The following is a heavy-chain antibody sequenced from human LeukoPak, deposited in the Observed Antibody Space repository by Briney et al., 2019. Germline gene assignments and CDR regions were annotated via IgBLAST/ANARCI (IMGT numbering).Heavy chain of an antibody. CDR1: GYTFTSYD. V-gene: IGHV1-8*01. Sequence: ASVKVSCKASGYTFTSYDINWVRQATGQGLEWMGWMNPNSGNTGYAQKFQGRVTMTRNTSISTVYMELSSLRSEDTAVYYCARDQRATVTTPRGMDVWGQGTTVTVSS. J-gene: IGHJ6*02. CDR2: MNPNSGNT. CDR3: ARDQRATVTTPRGMDV. D-gene: IGHD4-17*01.